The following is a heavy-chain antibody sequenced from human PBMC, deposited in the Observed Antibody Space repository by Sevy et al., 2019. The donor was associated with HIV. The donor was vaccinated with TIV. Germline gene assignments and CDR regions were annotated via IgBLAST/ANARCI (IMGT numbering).Heavy chain of an antibody. J-gene: IGHJ4*02. V-gene: IGHV3-15*01. Sequence: GGSLRLSCAVSGFTFSNAWMNWVRQAPGTGLQWVGLIKSKNDGETTEYAAPVKGRFTISRDDSKNTVYLQMNSLKTEDTARYYCATAPGYYDSSPFDYWGPGTLVTVSS. CDR3: ATAPGYYDSSPFDY. CDR1: GFTFSNAW. D-gene: IGHD3-22*01. CDR2: IKSKNDGETT.